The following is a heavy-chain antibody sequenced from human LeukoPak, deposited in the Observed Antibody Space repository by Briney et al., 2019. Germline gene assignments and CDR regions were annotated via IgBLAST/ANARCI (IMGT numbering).Heavy chain of an antibody. CDR3: AKVYDFWSGYYLDY. CDR2: IRYDGSNE. D-gene: IGHD3-3*01. CDR1: GFTFSSYG. Sequence: GGSLRLSCVASGFTFSSYGMHWVRQAPGKGLEWVAFIRYDGSNEYYADSVKGRFTISRDNSKNTLYLQMNSLRAEDTAVYYCAKVYDFWSGYYLDYWGQGTLVTVSS. J-gene: IGHJ4*02. V-gene: IGHV3-30*02.